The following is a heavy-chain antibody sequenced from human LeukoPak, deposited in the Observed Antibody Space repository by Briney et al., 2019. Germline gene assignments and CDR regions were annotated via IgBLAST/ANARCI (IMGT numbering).Heavy chain of an antibody. CDR3: ARDGLAAAGLNWFDP. CDR1: GGSMSSYY. D-gene: IGHD6-13*01. J-gene: IGHJ5*02. V-gene: IGHV4-59*12. Sequence: SETLSLTCSVSGGSMSSYYWSWIRQSPGKGLEWIGYIYHSGSTDYNSSLKSRVTISEDTSKKQFSLKLSSVTAADTAVYYCARDGLAAAGLNWFDPWGQGTLVTVSS. CDR2: IYHSGST.